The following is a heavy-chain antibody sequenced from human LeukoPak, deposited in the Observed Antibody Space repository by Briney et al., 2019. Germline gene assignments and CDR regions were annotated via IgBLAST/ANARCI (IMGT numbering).Heavy chain of an antibody. CDR3: ARWGSYGFDY. CDR2: IYYSGST. D-gene: IGHD5-18*01. V-gene: IGHV4-59*05. J-gene: IGHJ4*02. CDR1: GFTFSSYE. Sequence: NPGGSLRLSRAASGFTFSSYEMNWVRQAPGKGLEWVGSIYYSGSTYYNPSLKSRVTISVDTSKNQFSLKLSSVTAADTAVYYCARWGSYGFDYWGQGTLVTVSS.